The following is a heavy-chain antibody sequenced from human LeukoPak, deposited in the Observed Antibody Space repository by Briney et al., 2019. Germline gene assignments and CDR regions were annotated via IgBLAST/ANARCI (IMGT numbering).Heavy chain of an antibody. CDR2: ISAYNGNT. Sequence: ASVKVSCKASGYTFTSYGISWVRQAPGQGLEWMGWISAYNGNTNYAQKLQGRVTMTTDTSTSTAYMELRSLRSDDTAVYYCAGDSKDPGVGARGPPIYYYYGMDVWGQGTTVTVSS. V-gene: IGHV1-18*01. CDR3: AGDSKDPGVGARGPPIYYYYGMDV. J-gene: IGHJ6*02. D-gene: IGHD1-26*01. CDR1: GYTFTSYG.